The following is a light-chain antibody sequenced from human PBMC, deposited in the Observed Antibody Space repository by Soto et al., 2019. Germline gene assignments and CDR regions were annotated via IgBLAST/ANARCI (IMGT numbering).Light chain of an antibody. CDR3: QKSNSAPLT. CDR2: AAS. J-gene: IGKJ4*01. Sequence: DIQMTQSPSSLSASVGDRVTITCRASQGISSFLAWYQQKPRKVPKLLIYAASTLQSGVPSRFSGSGSGTDFTLTISSLQPEDVATYYCQKSNSAPLTFGGGTKVEIK. V-gene: IGKV1-27*01. CDR1: QGISSF.